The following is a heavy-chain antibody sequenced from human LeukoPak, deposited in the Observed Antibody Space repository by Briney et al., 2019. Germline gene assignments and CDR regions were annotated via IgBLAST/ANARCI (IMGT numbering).Heavy chain of an antibody. J-gene: IGHJ6*02. Sequence: GGSLRLSCAASGFTFSSYAMHWVRQAPGKGLEWVAVISYDGSNKYYADSVKGRLTISRDNSKNTLYLQMNSLRAEDTAVYYCARDLGASYYYSMDVWGQGTTVTVSS. CDR2: ISYDGSNK. CDR3: ARDLGASYYYSMDV. CDR1: GFTFSSYA. D-gene: IGHD4-17*01. V-gene: IGHV3-30*14.